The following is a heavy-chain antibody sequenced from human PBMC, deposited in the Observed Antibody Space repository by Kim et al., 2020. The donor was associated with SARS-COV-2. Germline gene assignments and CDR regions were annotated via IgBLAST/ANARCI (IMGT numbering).Heavy chain of an antibody. Sequence: SETLSLTCAVYGGSFSGYYWSWIRQPPGKGLEWIGEINHSGSTNYNPSLKSRVTISVDTSKNQFSLKLSSVTAADTAVYYCARVAGRITIFGVVPPPYYYGMDVWGQGTTVTVSS. CDR3: ARVAGRITIFGVVPPPYYYGMDV. D-gene: IGHD3-3*01. CDR2: INHSGST. J-gene: IGHJ6*02. CDR1: GGSFSGYY. V-gene: IGHV4-34*01.